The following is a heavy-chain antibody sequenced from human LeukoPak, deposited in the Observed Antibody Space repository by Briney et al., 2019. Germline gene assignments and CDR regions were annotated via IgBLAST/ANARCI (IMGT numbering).Heavy chain of an antibody. J-gene: IGHJ6*03. CDR3: ARDGDIEVVGPYYMDV. Sequence: GGSLRLSCAASGFTFSTYSMNWVRQAPGKGLEWVSYISTSSRTIYYADSVKGRFTISRDNARKSLYLQINNLRVGDTAVYYCARDGDIEVVGPYYMDVWGKGTTVTVSS. CDR2: ISTSSRTI. CDR1: GFTFSTYS. D-gene: IGHD5-12*01. V-gene: IGHV3-48*01.